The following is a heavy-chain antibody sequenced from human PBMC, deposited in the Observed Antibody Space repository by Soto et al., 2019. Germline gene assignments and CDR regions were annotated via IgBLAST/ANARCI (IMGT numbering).Heavy chain of an antibody. V-gene: IGHV1-18*04. Sequence: GASVKVSCKASGYTFTSYGISWVRQAPGQGLEWMGWISAYNGNTNYAQKLQGRVTMTTDTSTSTAYMELRSLRSDDTAVYYCARGRYCGGDCPNYYYYGMDVWGQGTTATVSS. CDR2: ISAYNGNT. CDR1: GYTFTSYG. CDR3: ARGRYCGGDCPNYYYYGMDV. J-gene: IGHJ6*02. D-gene: IGHD2-21*02.